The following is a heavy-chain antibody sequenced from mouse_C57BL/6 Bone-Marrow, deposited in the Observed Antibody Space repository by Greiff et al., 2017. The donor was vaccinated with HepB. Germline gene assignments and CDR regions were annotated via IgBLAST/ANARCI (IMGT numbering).Heavy chain of an antibody. Sequence: QVQLQQSGPELARPWASVKISCQAFYTFSRRVHFAIRDTNYWMQWVKQRPGQGLEWSGAIYPGNGDTSYNQKFKGKATLTADKSSSTAYMQLSSRTSEDSAVYYCAWDYGSSYWYFDVWGTGTTVTVSS. CDR2: GQGLEWSG. CDR1: YTFSRRVH. D-gene: IGHD1-1*01. V-gene: IGHV1-87*01. J-gene: IGHJ1*03. CDR3: SEDSAVYYCAWDYGSSYWYFDV.